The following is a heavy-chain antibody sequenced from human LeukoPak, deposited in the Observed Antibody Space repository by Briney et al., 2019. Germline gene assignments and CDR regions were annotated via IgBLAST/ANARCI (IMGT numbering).Heavy chain of an antibody. J-gene: IGHJ4*02. D-gene: IGHD3-9*01. V-gene: IGHV3-48*03. CDR1: GFTFSSYE. CDR2: ISSSGSTI. CDR3: ARKGSYYDILTGYSTPDY. Sequence: GGSLRLSCAASGFTFSSYEMNWVRQAPGKGLEWVSYISSSGSTIYYADSVKGRFTISRDNAKNSLYLQMNSLRAEDTAVYYCARKGSYYDILTGYSTPDYWGQGTLVTVSS.